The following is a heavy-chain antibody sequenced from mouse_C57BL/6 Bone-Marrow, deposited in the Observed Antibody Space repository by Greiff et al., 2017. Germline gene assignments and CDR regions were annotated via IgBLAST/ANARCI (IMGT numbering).Heavy chain of an antibody. V-gene: IGHV1-55*01. Sequence: QVQLQQPGAELVKPGASVKMSCKASGYTFTSYWITWVKQRPGQGLEWIGDIYPGSGSTNYNEKFKSKATLTVDTSSSTAYMQLSSLTSEDSAVYYCARLFITTVVATDYAMDYWGQGTSVTVSS. CDR3: ARLFITTVVATDYAMDY. J-gene: IGHJ4*01. CDR1: GYTFTSYW. D-gene: IGHD1-1*01. CDR2: IYPGSGST.